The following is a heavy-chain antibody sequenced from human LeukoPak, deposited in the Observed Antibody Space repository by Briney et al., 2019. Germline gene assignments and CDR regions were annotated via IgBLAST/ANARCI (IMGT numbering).Heavy chain of an antibody. V-gene: IGHV4-59*12. J-gene: IGHJ6*03. CDR1: GGSISSYY. Sequence: SETLSLTCTVSGGSISSYYWSWIRQPPGKGLEWIGYIYYSGSTNYNPSLKSRVTISVDTSKNQFSLKLSSVTAADTAVYYCATGTGTTDYYYYYMDVWGKGTTVTVSS. CDR3: ATGTGTTDYYYYYMDV. D-gene: IGHD1-7*01. CDR2: IYYSGST.